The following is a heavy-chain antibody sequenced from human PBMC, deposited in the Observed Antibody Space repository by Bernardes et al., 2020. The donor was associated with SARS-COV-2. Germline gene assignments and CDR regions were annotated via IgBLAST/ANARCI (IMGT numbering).Heavy chain of an antibody. CDR3: VRDLAGGSGS. Sequence: GGSPRLSCAASEFTFSSYAMSWVRQAPGKGLEWVSSITSSSSYKYYADSVKGRFTISRDNAKNTLYLQMHSLRVEDTATYYCVRDLAGGSGSWGQGTPVTVSS. CDR1: EFTFSSYA. J-gene: IGHJ4*02. V-gene: IGHV3-21*01. CDR2: ITSSSSYK. D-gene: IGHD2-15*01.